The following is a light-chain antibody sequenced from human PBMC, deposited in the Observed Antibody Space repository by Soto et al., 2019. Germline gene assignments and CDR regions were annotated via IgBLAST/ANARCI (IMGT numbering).Light chain of an antibody. V-gene: IGKV1-5*01. Sequence: DIQMTQSPSTLSASVGDRVTITCRASQSVSGWLAWYQQRPGKAPNLLIFDASSLESGVPSRFSGSGSGTEFTLTISGLQPDDFATYYCQQYNSYSPLTFGQGTKVEI. CDR3: QQYNSYSPLT. J-gene: IGKJ1*01. CDR1: QSVSGW. CDR2: DAS.